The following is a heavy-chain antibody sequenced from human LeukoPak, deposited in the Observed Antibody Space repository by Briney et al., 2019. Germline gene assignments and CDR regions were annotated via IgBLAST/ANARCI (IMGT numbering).Heavy chain of an antibody. CDR2: IKSDGSTT. CDR1: GFSFSSYW. V-gene: IGHV3-74*01. J-gene: IGHJ4*02. Sequence: GGSLRLSCAASGFSFSSYWMHWVRQAPGTGLVWVSRIKSDGSTTNYADFVKGRFTISRDNVKNTLYLQMNSLRAEDPAVYECAGVGGRSSIGGDYWGQGTLVTVSS. D-gene: IGHD3-10*01. CDR3: AGVGGRSSIGGDY.